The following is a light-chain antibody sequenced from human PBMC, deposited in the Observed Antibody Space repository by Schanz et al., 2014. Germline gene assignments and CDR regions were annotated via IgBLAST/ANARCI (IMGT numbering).Light chain of an antibody. CDR3: QQYGSSTLT. CDR1: QSVGRN. J-gene: IGKJ4*01. Sequence: EILMTQSPVTLSVSPGEKVTLFCRASQSVGRNLAWYQQKPGQAPRLLIYGASTRATGIPAKFSGSGSGTDFTLTISSLEPEDFAVYYCQQYGSSTLTFGGGTKVEIK. CDR2: GAS. V-gene: IGKV3-15*01.